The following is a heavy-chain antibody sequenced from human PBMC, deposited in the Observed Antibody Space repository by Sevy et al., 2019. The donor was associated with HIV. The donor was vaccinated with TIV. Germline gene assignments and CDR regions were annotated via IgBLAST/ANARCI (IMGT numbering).Heavy chain of an antibody. Sequence: GGSLRLSCAASGFTFSSYAMHWVRQAPGKGLEWLANINQDGSTNYYADSVKGRFTISRDNAKNLVYLQMNSLRPEDTGLYYCARAIAAAAGFWGQGTLVTVSS. D-gene: IGHD6-13*01. CDR2: INQDGSTN. CDR1: GFTFSSYA. V-gene: IGHV3-7*01. CDR3: ARAIAAAAGF. J-gene: IGHJ4*02.